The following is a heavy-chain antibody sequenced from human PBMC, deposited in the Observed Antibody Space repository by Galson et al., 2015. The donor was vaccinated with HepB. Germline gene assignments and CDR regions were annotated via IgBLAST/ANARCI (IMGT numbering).Heavy chain of an antibody. CDR1: GFPFSNAW. CDR2: IKSKTDGGTT. CDR3: TTDWAGYSSGWYTYYFDC. Sequence: SLRLSCAASGFPFSNAWMSWVRQAPGKGLEWVGRIKSKTDGGTTDYAAPVKGRFTISRDDSKNTLYLQMNSLKTEDTAVYYCTTDWAGYSSGWYTYYFDCWGQGTLVTVSS. V-gene: IGHV3-15*01. J-gene: IGHJ4*02. D-gene: IGHD6-19*01.